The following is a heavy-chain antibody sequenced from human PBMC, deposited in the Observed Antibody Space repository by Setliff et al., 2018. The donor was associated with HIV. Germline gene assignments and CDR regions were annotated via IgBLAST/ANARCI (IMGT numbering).Heavy chain of an antibody. CDR3: VRVCCRDGYNLDY. J-gene: IGHJ4*02. V-gene: IGHV3-21*01. CDR1: GVSFSGRT. Sequence: GGSLRLSCEGSGVSFSGRTLSWVRQAPGKGLEWVSSVSSTSTYRYYADSVQGRFTISRDNANNTVYLQMDGLRVEDTGIYYCVRVCCRDGYNLDYWGQGALVTVSS. D-gene: IGHD5-12*01. CDR2: VSSTSTYR.